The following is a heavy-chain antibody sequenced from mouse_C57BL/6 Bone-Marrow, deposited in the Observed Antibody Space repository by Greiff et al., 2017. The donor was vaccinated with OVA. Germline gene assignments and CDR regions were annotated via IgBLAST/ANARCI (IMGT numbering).Heavy chain of an antibody. Sequence: VKLQESGAELVRPGTSVKVSCKASGYAFTNYLIEWVKQRPGQGLEWIGVINPGSGGTNYNEKFKGKATLTADKSSSTAYMQLSSLTSEDSAVYFCARAQVVYFDYWGQGTTLTVSS. D-gene: IGHD3-2*02. CDR1: GYAFTNYL. CDR3: ARAQVVYFDY. J-gene: IGHJ2*01. V-gene: IGHV1-54*01. CDR2: INPGSGGT.